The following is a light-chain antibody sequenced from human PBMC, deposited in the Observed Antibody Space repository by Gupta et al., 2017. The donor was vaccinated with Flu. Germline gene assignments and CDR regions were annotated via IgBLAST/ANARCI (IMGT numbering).Light chain of an antibody. CDR3: HTWDSGIQV. CDR1: SGHDNYA. Sequence: QLVVTQSPSASAALGASARLTCTLTSGHDNYAVAWHQQHPEKGPRFLMRVNSDGSHLKGVGIPNRFTGSSLGAERYLTISSLQSEDEADYYCHTWDSGIQVFGGGTQLTVL. CDR2: VNSDGSH. V-gene: IGLV4-69*01. J-gene: IGLJ3*02.